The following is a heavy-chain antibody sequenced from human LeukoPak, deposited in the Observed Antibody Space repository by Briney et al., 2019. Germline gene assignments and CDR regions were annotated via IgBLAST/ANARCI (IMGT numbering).Heavy chain of an antibody. Sequence: GGSLRLSCAASGFTFSSYGMHWVRQAPGKGLEWVTVISYDGSNKYYADSVKGRFTISRDNSKNTLYLQMNSLRAEDTAVYFCARGGGLDVWGQGATVTVSS. CDR3: ARGGGLDV. J-gene: IGHJ6*02. V-gene: IGHV3-30*03. CDR2: ISYDGSNK. D-gene: IGHD3-16*01. CDR1: GFTFSSYG.